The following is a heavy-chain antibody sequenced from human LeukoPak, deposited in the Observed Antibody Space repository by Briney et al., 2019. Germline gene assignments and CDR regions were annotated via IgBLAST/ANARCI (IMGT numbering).Heavy chain of an antibody. CDR3: ARCSLDYYDSSGCYFDY. D-gene: IGHD3-22*01. J-gene: IGHJ4*02. V-gene: IGHV4-4*07. CDR2: IYTSGST. Sequence: SETLSLTCTVSGGSISSYYWSWIRQPAGKGLEWIGRIYTSGSTNYNPSLKSRVTMSVDTSKNQFSLKLSSMTAADTAVYYCARCSLDYYDSSGCYFDYWGQGTLVTVSS. CDR1: GGSISSYY.